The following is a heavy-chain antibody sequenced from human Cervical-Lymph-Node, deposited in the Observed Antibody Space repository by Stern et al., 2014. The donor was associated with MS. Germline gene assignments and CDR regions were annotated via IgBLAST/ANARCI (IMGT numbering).Heavy chain of an antibody. Sequence: EVQLEESGGGVIQPGGSLRLSCTASGFTVSRDYMTWVRQAPGKGPEWVSLITNVGSTFYTDSVKGRFTISRDDSKNTVYLHMTSLRAEDTAMYYCARDTSSPERSDWWGQGTLVTVSS. CDR1: GFTVSRDY. J-gene: IGHJ4*02. CDR2: ITNVGST. V-gene: IGHV3-53*01. D-gene: IGHD1-1*01. CDR3: ARDTSSPERSDW.